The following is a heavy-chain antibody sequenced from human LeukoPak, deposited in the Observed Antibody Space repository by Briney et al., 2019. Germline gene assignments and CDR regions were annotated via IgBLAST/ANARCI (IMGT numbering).Heavy chain of an antibody. Sequence: PGGSLRLSCAASGFTFSSSAMSWVRQAPGKGLEWVSAISNNGGYTYYADSVQGRFTISRDNSKSTLCLQMNSLRAEDTAVYYCAKAFDIWGQGTMVTVSS. CDR3: AKAFDI. J-gene: IGHJ3*02. V-gene: IGHV3-23*01. CDR1: GFTFSSSA. CDR2: ISNNGGYT.